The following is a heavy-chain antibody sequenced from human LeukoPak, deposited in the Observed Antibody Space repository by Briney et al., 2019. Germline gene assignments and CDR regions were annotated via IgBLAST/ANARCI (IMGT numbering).Heavy chain of an antibody. CDR2: IYYSGST. V-gene: IGHV4-59*01. D-gene: IGHD6-25*01. J-gene: IGHJ5*02. CDR1: GGSISSYY. CDR3: ARNIGAALNWFDP. Sequence: SETLSLTCTVSGGSISSYYWSWIRQPPGKGLEWIGYIYYSGSTNYNPSLKSRVTISVDTSKNQFSLKLCSVTAADTAVYYCARNIGAALNWFDPWGQGTLVTVSS.